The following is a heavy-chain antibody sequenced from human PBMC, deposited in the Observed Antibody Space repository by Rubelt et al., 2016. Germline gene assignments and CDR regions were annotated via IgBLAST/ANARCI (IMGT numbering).Heavy chain of an antibody. V-gene: IGHV3-30*02. D-gene: IGHD3-22*01. Sequence: VQLVESGGGLVQPGGSLRLSCAASGFTFSTHGMHWVRQAPGKGLEWVAYIRSDGSYKYYADSVKGRFTISRDNSKNTLYVQMNSLRVEDTAVYYCARDGYYSETSGFYPYFDFWGQGTLVTVSS. CDR1: GFTFSTHG. CDR2: IRSDGSYK. CDR3: ARDGYYSETSGFYPYFDF. J-gene: IGHJ4*02.